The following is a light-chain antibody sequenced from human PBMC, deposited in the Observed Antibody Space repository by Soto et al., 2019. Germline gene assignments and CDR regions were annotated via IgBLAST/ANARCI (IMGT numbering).Light chain of an antibody. J-gene: IGLJ2*01. CDR3: QSYDSSLSGYVV. V-gene: IGLV1-40*01. CDR2: GNS. Sequence: QSVVTQPPSVSGAPGQRVTISCTGSSSNIGAGYDVHGYQQLPGTAPKLLIYGNSNRPSGVPDRFSGSKSGTSPSLAITGLQAEDEADYYCQSYDSSLSGYVVFGGGTKLTVL. CDR1: SSNIGAGYD.